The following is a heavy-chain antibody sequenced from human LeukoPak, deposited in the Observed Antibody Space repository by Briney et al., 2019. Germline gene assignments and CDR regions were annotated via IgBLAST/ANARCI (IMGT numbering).Heavy chain of an antibody. Sequence: GGSLRLSCAASGFTASTYGVSWVRQAPGKGLQWVSAIFGGAGYTFYADSVKGRFTISRDNSWNSVYLQMNSLTDDDTAVYYCAKGSRTGQFPMDVWGQGTTVTVSS. CDR1: GFTASTYG. J-gene: IGHJ6*02. CDR2: IFGGAGYT. CDR3: AKGSRTGQFPMDV. V-gene: IGHV3-23*01. D-gene: IGHD1-1*01.